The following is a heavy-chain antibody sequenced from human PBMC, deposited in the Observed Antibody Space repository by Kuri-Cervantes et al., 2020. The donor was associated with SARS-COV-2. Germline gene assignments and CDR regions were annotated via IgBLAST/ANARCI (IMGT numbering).Heavy chain of an antibody. D-gene: IGHD6-13*01. Sequence: SETLSLTCTVSGGCISSYYWSWIRQPPGKGLEWIGYIYYSGSTNYNASLKSRVTISVDTSKNQFSQKLSSVTAADTAVYYCARVSRNGIVAAGTSAAEYFQHWGQGTLVTVSS. CDR2: IYYSGST. V-gene: IGHV4-59*12. J-gene: IGHJ1*01. CDR3: ARVSRNGIVAAGTSAAEYFQH. CDR1: GGCISSYY.